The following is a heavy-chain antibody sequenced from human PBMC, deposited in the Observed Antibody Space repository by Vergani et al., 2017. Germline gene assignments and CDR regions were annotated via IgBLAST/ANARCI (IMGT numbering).Heavy chain of an antibody. V-gene: IGHV3-74*01. D-gene: IGHD1-1*01. CDR3: AKGGWNYWFDS. CDR1: GFTFSSYW. Sequence: EVQLVESGGGLAQPGGSLRLSCAASGFTFSSYWMHWVRQAPGKGLVWVSRINSDGSTTSYADSVKGRFTISRDNAKNTLYLQMNSLRVEDTAIYYCAKGGWNYWFDSWGQGTLVIVS. CDR2: INSDGSTT. J-gene: IGHJ5*01.